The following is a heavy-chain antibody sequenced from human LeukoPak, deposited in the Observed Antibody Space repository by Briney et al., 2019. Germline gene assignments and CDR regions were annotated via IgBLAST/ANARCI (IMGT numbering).Heavy chain of an antibody. CDR3: ARGVYIAAAQYGY. CDR2: IYYSGTT. V-gene: IGHV4-59*01. CDR1: GGSXSSYY. D-gene: IGHD6-13*01. Sequence: PXETLSLTCTVSGGSXSSYYWSWIRQLPGKGLEWIGYIYYSGTTNYNPSLKSRVTISVDTSKNQFSLKLSSVTAADTAVYYCARGVYIAAAQYGYWGQGTLVTVSS. J-gene: IGHJ4*02.